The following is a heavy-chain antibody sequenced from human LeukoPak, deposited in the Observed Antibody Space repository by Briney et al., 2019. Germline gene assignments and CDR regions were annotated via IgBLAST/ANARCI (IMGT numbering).Heavy chain of an antibody. Sequence: GGSLRLSCAASGVTFRSDTLNWVRQAPGKGLEWVSAISGSGGYTDYADSVKGRFTISKDNSKNTLYMRMSSLRAEDTAVYYCAKRRYDSSGHFDSWGQGTLVTVSS. V-gene: IGHV3-23*01. CDR2: ISGSGGYT. D-gene: IGHD3-22*01. CDR1: GVTFRSDT. CDR3: AKRRYDSSGHFDS. J-gene: IGHJ4*02.